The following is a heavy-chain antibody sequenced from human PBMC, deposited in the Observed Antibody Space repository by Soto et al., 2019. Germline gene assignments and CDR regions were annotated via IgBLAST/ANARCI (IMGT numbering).Heavy chain of an antibody. V-gene: IGHV3-53*01. CDR3: ATWHEREHAFDV. D-gene: IGHD1-1*01. J-gene: IGHJ3*01. CDR2: LYDVDGS. CDR1: GLTISGKKY. Sequence: DVQLVESGGGLIQPGESLRLSCAAFGLTISGKKYVAWVRQAPGKRLEWVSALYDVDGSFYADSVTGRFTTSSDSYKTTVYLQMNDLRPDDTAVYYCATWHEREHAFDVWGQGTTVTISS.